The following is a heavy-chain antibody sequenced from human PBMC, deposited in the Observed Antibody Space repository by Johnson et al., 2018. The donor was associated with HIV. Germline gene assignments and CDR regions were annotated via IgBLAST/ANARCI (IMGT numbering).Heavy chain of an antibody. Sequence: VQLVESGGGVVQPGRSLRLSCAASGFTFSSYWMSWVRQAPGKGLEWVGRIKSKTDGGTTDYAAPVKGRFTIPRDDSKNTLYLQMNSLRAEDTAVYHCAKDTNDAFDIWGQGTMVTVSS. CDR2: IKSKTDGGTT. D-gene: IGHD1-1*01. V-gene: IGHV3-15*01. CDR1: GFTFSSYW. CDR3: AKDTNDAFDI. J-gene: IGHJ3*02.